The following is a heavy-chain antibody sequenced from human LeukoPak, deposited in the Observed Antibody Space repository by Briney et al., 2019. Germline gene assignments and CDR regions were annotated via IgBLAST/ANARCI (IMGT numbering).Heavy chain of an antibody. CDR2: IIPIFGTA. CDR3: ARMRYYDRDPYYFDY. Sequence: ASVKVSCKPSGGTFSSYAISWVRQAPGQGLEWMGGIIPIFGTANYAQKFQGRVTITTDESTSTAYMELSSLRSEDTAVYYCARMRYYDRDPYYFDYWGQGTLVTVSS. CDR1: GGTFSSYA. V-gene: IGHV1-69*05. J-gene: IGHJ4*02. D-gene: IGHD3-22*01.